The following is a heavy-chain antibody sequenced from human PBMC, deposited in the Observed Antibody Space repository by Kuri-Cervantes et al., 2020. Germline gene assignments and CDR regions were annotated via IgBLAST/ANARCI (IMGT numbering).Heavy chain of an antibody. CDR1: GFTFSSYG. CDR3: AREGGGRSIAARPLDY. CDR2: IWYDGSNK. Sequence: LSLTCAASGFTFSSYGMHWVRQAPGKGLEGVAVIWYDGSNKYYADSVKGRFTISRDNSKNTLYLQMNSLRAEDTAVYYCAREGGGRSIAARPLDYWGQGTLVTVSS. V-gene: IGHV3-33*08. D-gene: IGHD6-6*01. J-gene: IGHJ4*02.